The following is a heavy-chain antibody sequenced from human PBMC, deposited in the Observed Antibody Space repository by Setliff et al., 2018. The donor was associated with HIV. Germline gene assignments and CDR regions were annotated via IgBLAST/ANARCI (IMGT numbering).Heavy chain of an antibody. J-gene: IGHJ5*02. CDR1: GDSISSGGFN. Sequence: PSETLSLTCTVSGDSISSGGFNCNWFRQYPEKGLEWIGWIHYSGRTNFNPSLRSRATISFDTSKNQFSLNLTSVTAADTAVYYCARAPFRGGSFGWFDPWGQGTLVTVSS. CDR3: ARAPFRGGSFGWFDP. D-gene: IGHD2-15*01. CDR2: IHYSGRT. V-gene: IGHV4-31*03.